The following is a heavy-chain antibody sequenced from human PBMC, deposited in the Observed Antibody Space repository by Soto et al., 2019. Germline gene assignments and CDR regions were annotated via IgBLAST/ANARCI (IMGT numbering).Heavy chain of an antibody. CDR3: AVGLSGSYYQNGMDV. J-gene: IGHJ6*02. D-gene: IGHD1-26*01. V-gene: IGHV1-69*06. CDR2: IIPIFERT. CDR1: GGPFTSFD. Sequence: VELVQSGSEVKKPGSSVKVSCKTSGGPFTSFDVNWVRQAPGQGLEWMGDIIPIFERTHYAQKFQGRVTITADRATTTAYMELGSLRSDDTAVYFCAVGLSGSYYQNGMDVWGLGTTVIVS.